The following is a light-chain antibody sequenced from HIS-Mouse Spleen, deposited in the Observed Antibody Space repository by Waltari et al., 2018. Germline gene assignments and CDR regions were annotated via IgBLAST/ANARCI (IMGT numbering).Light chain of an antibody. CDR3: AAWDDSLSGYV. J-gene: IGLJ1*01. V-gene: IGLV1-47*01. Sequence: QSVLTQPPSASGTPGQRVTIPCSGRRYNIGSNYVPWYQQTPGTAPKLLTPRNNQRPSGVPDRFSGSKSGPSASLAISGLRSEDEADYYCAAWDDSLSGYVFGTGTKVTVL. CDR2: RNN. CDR1: RYNIGSNY.